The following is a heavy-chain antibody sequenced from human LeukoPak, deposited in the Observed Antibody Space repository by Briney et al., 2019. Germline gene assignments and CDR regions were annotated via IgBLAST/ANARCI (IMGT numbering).Heavy chain of an antibody. D-gene: IGHD5-24*01. CDR3: ARDVRDGYLTDAFDI. CDR1: GGTFSSYA. V-gene: IGHV1-69*04. J-gene: IGHJ3*02. CDR2: IIPILGIA. Sequence: GASVKVSCKASGGTFSSYAISWVRQAPGQGREWMGRIIPILGIANYAQKFQGRVTITADKSTSTAYMELSSLRSEDTAVYYCARDVRDGYLTDAFDIWGQGTMVTVSS.